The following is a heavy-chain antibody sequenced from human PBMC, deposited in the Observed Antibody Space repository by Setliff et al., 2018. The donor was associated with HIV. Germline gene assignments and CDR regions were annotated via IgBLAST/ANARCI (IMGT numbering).Heavy chain of an antibody. CDR3: VRDEKRAAGGSMYYFDY. CDR1: GYNFGFYG. J-gene: IGHJ4*02. D-gene: IGHD5-12*01. CDR2: VNEDNGDR. Sequence: ASVKVSCKASGYNFGFYGISWVRQAPGQGLEWMGWVNEDNGDRNFAPSVQGRIALTTDTSTNAAYMELTNLRSDDTALYFCVRDEKRAAGGSMYYFDYWGQGTLVTVSS. V-gene: IGHV1-18*01.